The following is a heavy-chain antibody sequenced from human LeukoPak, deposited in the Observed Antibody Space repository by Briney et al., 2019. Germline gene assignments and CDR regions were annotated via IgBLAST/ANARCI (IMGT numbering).Heavy chain of an antibody. CDR1: GFTFSSYA. CDR2: ISGGGGNT. J-gene: IGHJ4*02. Sequence: GGSLRLSCAASGFTFSSYAMSWVCQAPGKGLEWVSSISGGGGNTYYADSVKGRFTISRDNSKNTLYLQINSLRAEDTAVYYCTKDASYNYNYFDYWGQGTLVTVPS. D-gene: IGHD1-20*01. V-gene: IGHV3-23*01. CDR3: TKDASYNYNYFDY.